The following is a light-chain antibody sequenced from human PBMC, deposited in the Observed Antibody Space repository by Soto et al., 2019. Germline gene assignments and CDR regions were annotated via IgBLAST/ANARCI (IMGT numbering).Light chain of an antibody. J-gene: IGLJ2*01. Sequence: QSALTQPPSASGSPGQSVTISCTGTSSDVGGYKYVSWYQQHPGKAPKLMIYEVSKRPSGVPDRFSGSKSGNTASLTVSGLQAEDEADYYCNSYAGSNNVVVFGGGTKLTVL. CDR3: NSYAGSNNVVV. V-gene: IGLV2-8*01. CDR1: SSDVGGYKY. CDR2: EVS.